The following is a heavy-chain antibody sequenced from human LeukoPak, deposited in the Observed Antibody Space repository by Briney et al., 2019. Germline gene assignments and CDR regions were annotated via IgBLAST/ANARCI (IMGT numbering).Heavy chain of an antibody. CDR2: ISYDGSNK. CDR3: ARHLRDSSGPSGLYYYYYGMDV. V-gene: IGHV3-30*03. Sequence: GGSLRLSCAASGFTFSSYGMHWVRQAPGKGLEWVAVISYDGSNKYYADSVKGRFTISRDNSKNTLYLQMNSLRAEDTAVYCCARHLRDSSGPSGLYYYYYGMDVWGQGTTVTVSS. CDR1: GFTFSSYG. D-gene: IGHD3-22*01. J-gene: IGHJ6*02.